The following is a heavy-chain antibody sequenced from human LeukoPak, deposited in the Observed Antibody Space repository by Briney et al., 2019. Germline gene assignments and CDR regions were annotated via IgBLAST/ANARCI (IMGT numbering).Heavy chain of an antibody. Sequence: PGGSLRLSCAASGFTVSSKYMSWVRQAPGKGLEWVSVIYSGGSTYYADSVKGRFTISRDNSKNTLYLQMNSLRAEDTAVYYCARVPIYYYYGMDVWGQGTTVTVSS. J-gene: IGHJ6*02. CDR1: GFTVSSKY. CDR3: ARVPIYYYYGMDV. CDR2: IYSGGST. V-gene: IGHV3-66*01.